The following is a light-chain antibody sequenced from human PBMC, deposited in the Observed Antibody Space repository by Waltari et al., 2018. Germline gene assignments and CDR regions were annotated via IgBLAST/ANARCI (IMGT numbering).Light chain of an antibody. J-gene: IGKJ1*01. CDR1: QSISKY. V-gene: IGKV3-20*01. Sequence: VLTQSPGTLSLSPGEKATLSCRASQSISKYLVWYQQRPGHAPRLLIYAASTRATGVPDRFSGSGYGTDFTLTISRLEPEDFAVYYCQNHERLPATFGQGTKVEIK. CDR3: QNHERLPAT. CDR2: AAS.